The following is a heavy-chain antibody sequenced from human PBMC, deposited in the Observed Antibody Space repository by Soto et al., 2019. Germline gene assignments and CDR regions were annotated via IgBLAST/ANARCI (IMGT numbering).Heavy chain of an antibody. D-gene: IGHD1-1*01. Sequence: QVQLVESGGGVVQPGRSLRLSCAASGFTFSSYGMHWVRQAPGKGLEWVAVIWYDGSNKYYADSVKGRFTISRDNSKNTLYLQMNSLRAEDTAVYYCARPGNRYNWNEKRDYWYFDLWGRGTLVTVSS. CDR3: ARPGNRYNWNEKRDYWYFDL. J-gene: IGHJ2*01. V-gene: IGHV3-33*01. CDR1: GFTFSSYG. CDR2: IWYDGSNK.